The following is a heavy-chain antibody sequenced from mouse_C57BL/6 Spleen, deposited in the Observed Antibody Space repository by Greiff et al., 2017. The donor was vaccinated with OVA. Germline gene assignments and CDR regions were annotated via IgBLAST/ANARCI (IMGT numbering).Heavy chain of an antibody. V-gene: IGHV14-1*01. CDR2: IDPEDGDT. Sequence: EVQLQQSGAELVRPGASVKLSCTASGFNIKDYYMHWVKQRPEQGLEWIGRIDPEDGDTEYAPKFQGKATMTADTSSNTAYMQLSSLTSEDSAVYYCARGGRFGFAYWGQGTLVTVSA. CDR1: GFNIKDYY. CDR3: ARGGRFGFAY. J-gene: IGHJ3*01.